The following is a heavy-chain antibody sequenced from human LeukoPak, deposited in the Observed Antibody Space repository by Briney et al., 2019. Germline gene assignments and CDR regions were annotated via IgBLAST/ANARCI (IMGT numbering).Heavy chain of an antibody. CDR3: VKGSPLATGYFDY. Sequence: GGSLRLSCAASGFTFSSYAMSWVRQAPGKRLEWVSAISGSGGSTYYVDSVKGRFTISRDNSKNTLYLQMNSLRAEDTAVYYCVKGSPLATGYFDYWGQGTPVTVSS. J-gene: IGHJ4*02. D-gene: IGHD5-12*01. V-gene: IGHV3-23*01. CDR2: ISGSGGST. CDR1: GFTFSSYA.